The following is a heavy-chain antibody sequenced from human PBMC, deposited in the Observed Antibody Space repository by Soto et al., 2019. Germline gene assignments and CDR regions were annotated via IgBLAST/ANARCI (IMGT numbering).Heavy chain of an antibody. CDR3: ARELDGIDV. Sequence: PGGSLRLSCAASGFTFSDHYMDWVRQAPGKGLEWVARIRSKANSYATAYAASVKGRFTISRDDSKNTAYLQMNSLKTEDTAVYYCARELDGIDVWGQGTTVTVSS. J-gene: IGHJ6*02. V-gene: IGHV3-72*01. CDR2: IRSKANSYAT. CDR1: GFTFSDHY.